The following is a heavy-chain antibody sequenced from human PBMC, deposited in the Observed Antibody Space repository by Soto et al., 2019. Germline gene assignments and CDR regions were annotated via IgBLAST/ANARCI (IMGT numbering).Heavy chain of an antibody. J-gene: IGHJ6*02. Sequence: QLLESGGGLVQPGGSLRLSCAASGFTFSFYSMNWVRQAPGKGLEWVSLISGSGGSTHYADSVEGRFTISRDNSKNTLYLEMDSLRAEDTAVYYCAKVVKYDVLTGYYKGPDYYGMDVWGQGTTVTVSS. V-gene: IGHV3-23*01. CDR3: AKVVKYDVLTGYYKGPDYYGMDV. CDR1: GFTFSFYS. CDR2: ISGSGGST. D-gene: IGHD3-9*01.